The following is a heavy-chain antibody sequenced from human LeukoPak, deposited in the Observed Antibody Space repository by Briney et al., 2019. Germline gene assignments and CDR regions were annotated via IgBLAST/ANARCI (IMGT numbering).Heavy chain of an antibody. V-gene: IGHV3-21*01. J-gene: IGHJ4*02. CDR3: VRGDSRDY. Sequence: PGGSLRLSCAASGFTFSDSTMNWVRQAPGQGLEWVSSISSSSSTMHYADSVKGRLTISRDNAKNSLYLQINSLRAEDTAVYYCVRGDSRDYWGQGTLVTVSS. CDR2: ISSSSSTM. D-gene: IGHD6-13*01. CDR1: GFTFSDST.